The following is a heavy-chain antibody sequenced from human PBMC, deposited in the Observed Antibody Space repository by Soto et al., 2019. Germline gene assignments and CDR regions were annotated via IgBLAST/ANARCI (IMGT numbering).Heavy chain of an antibody. J-gene: IGHJ6*02. Sequence: QVQLVQSGAEVKKPGSSVKVSCKASGDTDTNYVISWVRQAPGQGLEWMGGIFPKFGTTYSAQKLQDRLTMTADESTTTVYKQLSSLRLDETAVYYCEAEMTFGKLSVVWGQGTTVTVSS. CDR1: GDTDTNYV. CDR3: EAEMTFGKLSVV. CDR2: IFPKFGTT. V-gene: IGHV1-69*01. D-gene: IGHD3-16*02.